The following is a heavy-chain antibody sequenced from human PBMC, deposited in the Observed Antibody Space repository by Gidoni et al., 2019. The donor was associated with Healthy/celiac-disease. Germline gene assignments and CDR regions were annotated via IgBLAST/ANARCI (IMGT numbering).Heavy chain of an antibody. CDR3: ARRRIVGATPLDY. Sequence: SAYNGNTNYAQKLQGRVTMTTDTSTSTAYMELRSLRSDDTAVYYCARRRIVGATPLDYWGQGTLVTVSS. D-gene: IGHD1-26*01. V-gene: IGHV1-18*01. CDR2: SAYNGNT. J-gene: IGHJ4*02.